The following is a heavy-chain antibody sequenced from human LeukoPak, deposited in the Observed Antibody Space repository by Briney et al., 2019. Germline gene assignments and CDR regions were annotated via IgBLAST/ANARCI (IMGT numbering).Heavy chain of an antibody. V-gene: IGHV4-30-2*01. Sequence: PSETLSLTCTVSGGSISSGGYYWSWIRQPPGKGLEWIGYIYHSGSTYYNPSLKSRVTISVDRSKNQFSLKLSSVTAADTAVYYCARWGGMDRGNWFDPWGQGTLVTVSS. D-gene: IGHD2-8*02. CDR1: GGSISSGGYY. J-gene: IGHJ5*02. CDR3: ARWGGMDRGNWFDP. CDR2: IYHSGST.